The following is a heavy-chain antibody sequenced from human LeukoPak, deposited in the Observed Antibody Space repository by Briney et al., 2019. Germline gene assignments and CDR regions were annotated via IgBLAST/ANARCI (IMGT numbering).Heavy chain of an antibody. CDR3: AKVGVYYDILTGYRSDAFDI. CDR2: ISYDGSNK. CDR1: GFTFSSYA. J-gene: IGHJ3*02. V-gene: IGHV3-30*04. Sequence: GGSLRLSCAASGFTFSSYAMHWVRQAPGKGLEWVAVISYDGSNKYYADSVKGRFTISRDNAKNSLYLQMNSLRAEDTAVYYCAKVGVYYDILTGYRSDAFDIWGQGTMVTVSS. D-gene: IGHD3-9*01.